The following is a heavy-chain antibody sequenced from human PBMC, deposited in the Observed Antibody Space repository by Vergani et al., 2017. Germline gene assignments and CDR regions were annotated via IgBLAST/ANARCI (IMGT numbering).Heavy chain of an antibody. Sequence: QVQLQESGPGLVKPSQTLSLTCTVSGGSISSGGYYWSWIRQHPGKGLEWIGYIYYSGSTYYNPSLKSRVTISVDTSKNQFSLKLSSVTAADTAVYYCSRGRGYDFWSGYVLDYWGQGTLVTVSS. CDR3: SRGRGYDFWSGYVLDY. CDR2: IYYSGST. D-gene: IGHD3-3*01. J-gene: IGHJ4*02. CDR1: GGSISSGGYY. V-gene: IGHV4-31*03.